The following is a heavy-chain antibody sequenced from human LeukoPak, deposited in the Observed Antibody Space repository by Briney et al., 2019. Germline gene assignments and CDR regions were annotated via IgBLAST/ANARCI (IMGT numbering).Heavy chain of an antibody. D-gene: IGHD3-10*01. CDR2: ISLKSGDT. V-gene: IGHV1-2*02. CDR3: ARVSWETFIIGDY. Sequence: ASVKVSCEASGFTFSGYYMQWVRQAPGQGFEWMGWISLKSGDTLYAEKFEGRVTMTRDTSINTVYMELSSLRSDDTAIYYCARVSWETFIIGDYWGQGTLVTVSS. CDR1: GFTFSGYY. J-gene: IGHJ4*02.